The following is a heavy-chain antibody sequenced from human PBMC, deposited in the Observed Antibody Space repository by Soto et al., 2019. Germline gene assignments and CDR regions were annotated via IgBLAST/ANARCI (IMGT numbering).Heavy chain of an antibody. Sequence: SETLSLTCTVSGGSISSGGYYWSWIRQHPGKGLEWIGYIYYSGSTYYNPSLKSRVTISVDTSKNQFSLKLSSVTAADTAVYYCARRIVPTYYFDYWGQGTLVTVSS. J-gene: IGHJ4*02. CDR2: IYYSGST. D-gene: IGHD2-2*01. CDR1: GGSISSGGYY. V-gene: IGHV4-31*03. CDR3: ARRIVPTYYFDY.